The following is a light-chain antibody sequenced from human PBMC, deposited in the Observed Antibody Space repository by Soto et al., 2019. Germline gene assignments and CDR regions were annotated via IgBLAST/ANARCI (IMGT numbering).Light chain of an antibody. J-gene: IGLJ1*01. CDR2: EGT. CDR1: TSDVGGYNL. V-gene: IGLV2-23*01. Sequence: QSALTQPASVSGSPGQSITISCSGTTSDVGGYNLVSWYQQHTAEAPKLLIYEGTQRPSGVSSRFSGSKSGNTSSLTIPGLQAEDEADYYCCSYASSSSYVFGTGTKVTVL. CDR3: CSYASSSSYV.